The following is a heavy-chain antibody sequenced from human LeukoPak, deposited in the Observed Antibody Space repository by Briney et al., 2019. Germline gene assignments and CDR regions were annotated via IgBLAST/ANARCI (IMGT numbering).Heavy chain of an antibody. V-gene: IGHV4-4*02. J-gene: IGHJ5*02. Sequence: SETLSLTCAVSGGSISSSNWWSWVRQPPGKGLEWIGEIYHSGSTNYNPSLKSRVTISVDKSKNQFSLKLSSVTAADTAVYYCARGYCSGGSCYSTGNWFDPWGQGTLVTVSS. CDR1: GGSISSSNW. CDR3: ARGYCSGGSCYSTGNWFDP. D-gene: IGHD2-15*01. CDR2: IYHSGST.